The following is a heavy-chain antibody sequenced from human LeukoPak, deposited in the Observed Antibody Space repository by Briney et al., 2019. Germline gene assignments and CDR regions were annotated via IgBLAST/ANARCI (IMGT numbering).Heavy chain of an antibody. CDR2: INWNGGST. CDR1: GFIFDDYG. V-gene: IGHV3-20*04. D-gene: IGHD2-2*01. J-gene: IGHJ3*02. CDR3: ARVRYCSSTSCYFSAFDI. Sequence: GGSLRLSCAASGFIFDDYGMSWVRQAPGKGLEWVSGINWNGGSTGYVDSVKGRLTISRDNAKNSLYLQMNSLRAEDTALYYCARVRYCSSTSCYFSAFDIWGQGTMVTVSS.